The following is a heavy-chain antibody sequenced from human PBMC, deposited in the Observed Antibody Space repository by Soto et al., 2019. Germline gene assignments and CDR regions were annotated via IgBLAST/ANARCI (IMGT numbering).Heavy chain of an antibody. J-gene: IGHJ2*01. CDR1: GGSSSGFY. CDR3: ARMAGPWYFDL. Sequence: PSETLSLTCAVHGGSSSGFYWTWIRRPPGKGLEWIGEINHSGSSNYNPPLKSRVTMSLDTSRNQFSLSLNSVTAADTAVYYCARMAGPWYFDLWGRGTLVTVSS. V-gene: IGHV4-34*01. CDR2: INHSGSS.